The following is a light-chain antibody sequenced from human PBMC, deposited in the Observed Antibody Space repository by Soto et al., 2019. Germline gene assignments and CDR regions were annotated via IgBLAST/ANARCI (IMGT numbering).Light chain of an antibody. Sequence: EFVLTQSPGTVSFSPGERATLSCRASQTVRNNYLAWYQQKPGQAPRLLIYDASSRATGIPDRFSGGGSGTDFTLTISRLEPEDFAVYYCQQFSSYPLTFGGGTRWIS. CDR3: QQFSSYPLT. J-gene: IGKJ4*01. CDR2: DAS. V-gene: IGKV3-20*01. CDR1: QTVRNNY.